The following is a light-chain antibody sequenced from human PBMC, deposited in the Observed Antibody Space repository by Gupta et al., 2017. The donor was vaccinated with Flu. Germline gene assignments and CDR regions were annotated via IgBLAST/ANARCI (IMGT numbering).Light chain of an antibody. CDR3: EEWDSNKDNHVV. J-gene: IGLJ2*01. CDR1: NIGVKY. CDR2: DVR. V-gene: IGLV3-21*02. Sequence: SSVLPQPPSLSLAPVQTASITCEGNNIGVKYVHWYHQKAGQAPVLVVYDVRDRPSRIPQRFYGSNSGNTATMTIRXVXDEDEDXYSCEEWDSNKDNHVVFGGGTKLTVL.